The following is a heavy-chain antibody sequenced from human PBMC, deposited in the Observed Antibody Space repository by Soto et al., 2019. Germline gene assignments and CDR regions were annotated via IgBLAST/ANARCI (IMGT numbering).Heavy chain of an antibody. D-gene: IGHD5-18*01. J-gene: IGHJ4*02. V-gene: IGHV1-18*04. CDR2: ISAYNGNT. Sequence: QVQLVQSGAEVKKPGASVKVSCKASGYTFTSYGISWVRQAPGQGLAWMGWISAYNGNTNYAQKLQGRVTMTTDTATSTAYMELRSMRADDTAVYYCARVPETWIQLWLLSDYWGQGTLVTVSS. CDR3: ARVPETWIQLWLLSDY. CDR1: GYTFTSYG.